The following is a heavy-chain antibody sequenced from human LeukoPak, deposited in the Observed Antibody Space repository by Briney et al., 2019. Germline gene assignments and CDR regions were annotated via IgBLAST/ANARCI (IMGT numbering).Heavy chain of an antibody. CDR2: IYYSGST. CDR3: ASSHYASRGYYYPFDY. J-gene: IGHJ4*02. CDR1: GGSIRSSSYY. D-gene: IGHD3-22*01. Sequence: SETLSLTCIVSGGSIRSSSYYWGGLRQPPGKGLEGIGSIYYSGSTFYTPSLKSRVTISVDTSKNQVSLRLSSVTAADTAVYYWASSHYASRGYYYPFDYWGQGTLVTVSS. V-gene: IGHV4-39*01.